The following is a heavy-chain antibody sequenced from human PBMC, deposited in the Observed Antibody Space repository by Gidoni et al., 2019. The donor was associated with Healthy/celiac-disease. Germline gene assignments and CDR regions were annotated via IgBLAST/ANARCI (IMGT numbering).Heavy chain of an antibody. CDR3: ARGNSYSSSWCQGLGLDNWFDP. D-gene: IGHD6-13*01. Sequence: QVQLQQCGAGLLKPSETLSLTCAVYVVSFRGYYWRWIRQPPGKGLEWIGETNHSGSTNYNPSLKSRVTIAVDTSKNQFSLKLSSVTAADTAVYYGARGNSYSSSWCQGLGLDNWFDPWGQGTLVTVSS. CDR2: TNHSGST. CDR1: VVSFRGYY. V-gene: IGHV4-34*01. J-gene: IGHJ5*02.